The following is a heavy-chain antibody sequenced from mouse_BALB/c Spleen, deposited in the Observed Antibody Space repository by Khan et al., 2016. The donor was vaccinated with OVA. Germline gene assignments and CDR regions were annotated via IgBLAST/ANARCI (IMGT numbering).Heavy chain of an antibody. D-gene: IGHD1-1*02. J-gene: IGHJ3*01. V-gene: IGHV1S137*01. CDR1: GYTFTDFA. Sequence: VQLQESGAELVRPGVSVKISCKGSGYTFTDFAMHWVKQSHAKSLEWIGVISTYYGDTNYNQNFKGKATMTVEKSSSTAYMELARLTSEDSAIYYCARGSGRYRFAYWGQGTLVTVSA. CDR3: ARGSGRYRFAY. CDR2: ISTYYGDT.